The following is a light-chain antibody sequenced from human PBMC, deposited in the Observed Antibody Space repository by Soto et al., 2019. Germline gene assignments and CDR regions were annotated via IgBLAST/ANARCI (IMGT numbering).Light chain of an antibody. CDR1: SSNIGAGYD. CDR2: GNS. J-gene: IGLJ2*01. CDR3: QSYDSSLSGVV. V-gene: IGLV1-40*01. Sequence: QSVLTQPPSVSGAPGQRVTISCTWSSSNIGAGYDVHWYQQLPGTAPKLLIYGNSNRPSGVPDRFSGSKSGTSASLAITGLQAEYEADYYCQSYDSSLSGVVFVGGTKLTVL.